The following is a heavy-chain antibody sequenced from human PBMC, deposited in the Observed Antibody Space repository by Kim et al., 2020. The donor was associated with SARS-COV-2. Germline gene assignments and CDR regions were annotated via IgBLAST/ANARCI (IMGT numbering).Heavy chain of an antibody. Sequence: SETLSLTCAVYGGSFSGYYWSWIRQSPGKGLEWIAEINHSGSTNDNPSLKSRVTISVDTSKNQFSLKLSSVTAADTAVYYCARSADGYNFGDAFDIWGQG. CDR3: ARSADGYNFGDAFDI. V-gene: IGHV4-34*01. CDR2: INHSGST. CDR1: GGSFSGYY. D-gene: IGHD5-12*01. J-gene: IGHJ3*02.